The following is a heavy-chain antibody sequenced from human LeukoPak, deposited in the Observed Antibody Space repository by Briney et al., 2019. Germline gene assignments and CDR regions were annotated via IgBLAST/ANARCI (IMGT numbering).Heavy chain of an antibody. CDR2: IYYSGST. D-gene: IGHD4-17*01. Sequence: SQTLSLTCTVSGGSISSGDYYWSWIRQPPGKGLEWIGYIYYSGSTYCNPSLKSRVTISVDTSKNQFSLKLSSVTAADTAVYYCARGADYGDYLGLFFDYWGQGTLVTVSS. CDR3: ARGADYGDYLGLFFDY. CDR1: GGSISSGDYY. J-gene: IGHJ4*02. V-gene: IGHV4-30-4*01.